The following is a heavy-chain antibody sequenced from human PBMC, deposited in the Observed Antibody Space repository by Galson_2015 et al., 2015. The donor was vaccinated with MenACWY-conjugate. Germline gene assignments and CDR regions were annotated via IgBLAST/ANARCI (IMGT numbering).Heavy chain of an antibody. CDR2: IIPIFGTA. Sequence: SVKVSCKASGGTFSSYAISWVRQAPGQGLEWMGGIIPIFGTANYAQKFQGRVTITADESTSTAYMELSSLRSEDTAVYYCARSPYSGSYSRGYSGSYSGYYYMDVWGKGTTVTVSS. V-gene: IGHV1-69*13. D-gene: IGHD1-26*01. CDR3: ARSPYSGSYSRGYSGSYSGYYYMDV. J-gene: IGHJ6*03. CDR1: GGTFSSYA.